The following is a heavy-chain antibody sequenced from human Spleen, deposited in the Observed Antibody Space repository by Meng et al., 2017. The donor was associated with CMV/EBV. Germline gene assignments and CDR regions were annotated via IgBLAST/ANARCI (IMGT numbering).Heavy chain of an antibody. Sequence: ASVQVSCQASGYTFTGYYMHWVRQAPGQGLEWMGWINPNSGGTNYAQKFQGRVTMSRDTSISTAYMELSSLRSEDTAVYYCARDRAPTVGNDAFDIWGQGTMVTVSS. CDR1: GYTFTGYY. D-gene: IGHD4-23*01. J-gene: IGHJ3*02. CDR3: ARDRAPTVGNDAFDI. V-gene: IGHV1-2*02. CDR2: INPNSGGT.